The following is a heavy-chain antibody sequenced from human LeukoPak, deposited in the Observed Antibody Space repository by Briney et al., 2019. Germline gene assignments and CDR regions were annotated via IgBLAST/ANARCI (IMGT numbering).Heavy chain of an antibody. J-gene: IGHJ6*03. D-gene: IGHD6-13*01. V-gene: IGHV1-18*01. CDR3: ARDLEESSNDYYYYMDV. CDR1: GYTFTSYG. Sequence: GASVKVSCKASGYTFTSYGISWVRQAPGQGLEWMGWISAYNGNTNYAQKLQGRVTMTTDTSTSTACMELRSLRSDDTAVYYCARDLEESSNDYYYYMDVWGKGTTVTVSS. CDR2: ISAYNGNT.